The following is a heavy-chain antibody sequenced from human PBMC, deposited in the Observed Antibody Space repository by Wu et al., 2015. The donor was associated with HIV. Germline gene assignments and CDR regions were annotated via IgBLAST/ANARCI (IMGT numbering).Heavy chain of an antibody. CDR1: GYTITGYF. CDR2: INPSGGST. D-gene: IGHD6-13*01. J-gene: IGHJ4*02. V-gene: IGHV1-46*01. CDR3: ARARSSIAAAGTNIDY. Sequence: QVHLVQSGAEVKKPGASVKVSCKASGYTITGYFLHWVRQAPGQALEWMGIINPSGGSTSYAQKFQGRVTMTRDTSTSTVYMELSSLRSEDTAVYYCARARSSIAAAGTNIDYWGQGTLVTVSS.